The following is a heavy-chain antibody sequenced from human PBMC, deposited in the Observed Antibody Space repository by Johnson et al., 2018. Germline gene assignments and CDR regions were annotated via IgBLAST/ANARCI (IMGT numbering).Heavy chain of an antibody. D-gene: IGHD5-18*01. CDR3: ARARSWGIQLYYYYYGMDV. J-gene: IGHJ6*02. CDR1: GFTFSSYG. Sequence: QVQLQESGGGVVQPGRSXRLSCAASGFTFSSYGMHWVRQAPGKGLEWVAVIWYDGSNKYYADSVKGRFTISRDNSKNTLYLQMNSRRAEDTAVYYCARARSWGIQLYYYYYGMDVWGQGTTVTVSS. CDR2: IWYDGSNK. V-gene: IGHV3-33*01.